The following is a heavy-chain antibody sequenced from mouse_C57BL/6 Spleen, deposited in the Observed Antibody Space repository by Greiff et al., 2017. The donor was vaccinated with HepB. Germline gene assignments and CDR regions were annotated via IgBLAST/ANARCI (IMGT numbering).Heavy chain of an antibody. V-gene: IGHV3-6*01. CDR2: ISYDGSN. CDR3: ARKLRLGFFDY. D-gene: IGHD2-4*01. J-gene: IGHJ2*01. Sequence: EVKLQESGPGLVKPSQSLSLTCSVTGYSITSGYYWNWIRQFPGNKLEWMGYISYDGSNNYNPSLKDRISITRDTSKNQFFLKLNSVTTEDTATYYCARKLRLGFFDYWGQGTTLTVSS. CDR1: GYSITSGYY.